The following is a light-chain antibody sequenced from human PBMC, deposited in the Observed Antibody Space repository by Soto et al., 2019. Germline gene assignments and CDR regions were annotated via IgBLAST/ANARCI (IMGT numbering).Light chain of an antibody. CDR2: GAS. CDR1: QSVSSN. V-gene: IGKV3-15*01. J-gene: IGKJ1*01. CDR3: QHYNNWPPWT. Sequence: IVMTQSPATLSVPPGERATFSCRASQSVSSNLAWYQQKPGQAPRLLIYGASIRATGIPARSSGSGSGTEFTLNISTLQSEDFAIYYCQHYNNWPPWTFGQGAKVDIK.